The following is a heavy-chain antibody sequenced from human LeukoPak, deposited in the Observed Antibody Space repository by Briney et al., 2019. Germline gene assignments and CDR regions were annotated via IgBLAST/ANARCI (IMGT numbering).Heavy chain of an antibody. J-gene: IGHJ3*02. CDR3: AKGRGLRFYDWLLKKDAFDI. D-gene: IGHD3-3*01. CDR2: ISWHSNNI. Sequence: GWALRLSCAGSRFTFDDYGMHWVRQVPGKGLEGVSSISWHSNNIAYAESVKGRFNISRDNAKNSLSLQMNSLRPEDTALYYCAKGRGLRFYDWLLKKDAFDIWGQGTMVTVSP. CDR1: RFTFDDYG. V-gene: IGHV3-9*01.